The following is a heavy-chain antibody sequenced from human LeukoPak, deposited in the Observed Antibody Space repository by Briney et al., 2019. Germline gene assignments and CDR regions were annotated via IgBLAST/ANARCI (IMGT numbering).Heavy chain of an antibody. D-gene: IGHD1-26*01. CDR3: AKVGHRDYFDY. J-gene: IGHJ4*02. V-gene: IGHV3-9*01. CDR1: GFTFDDYA. Sequence: GRSLRLSCAASGFTFDDYAMHWVRQAPGKGLEWVSGISWNSGSIGYADSVKGRFTISRDNAKNSLYLQMNSLRAEDTALYYCAKVGHRDYFDYWGQGTLVTVSS. CDR2: ISWNSGSI.